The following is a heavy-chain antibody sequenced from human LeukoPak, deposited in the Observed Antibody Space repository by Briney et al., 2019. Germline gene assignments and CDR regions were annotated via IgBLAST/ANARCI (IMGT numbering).Heavy chain of an antibody. D-gene: IGHD6-6*01. CDR2: SRDKGNRYTT. J-gene: IGHJ4*02. V-gene: IGHV3-72*01. Sequence: GGSLRLSCAASGFTFSDHYIDWVRQAPGKGLEWVGRSRDKGNRYTTAYAASVRGRFTISRDDSKNSLYLQMNSLKIEDAAVYYCTRLGIAPRDFDYWGQGTLVTVSS. CDR1: GFTFSDHY. CDR3: TRLGIAPRDFDY.